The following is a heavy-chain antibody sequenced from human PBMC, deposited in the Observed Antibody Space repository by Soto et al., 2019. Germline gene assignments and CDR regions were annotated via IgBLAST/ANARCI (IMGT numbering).Heavy chain of an antibody. CDR3: VRGGGGGLFDP. Sequence: LRLSCAGSGFTFGDSYMSWIRQAPGKGLEWLSYISPGSRYPAYADSAKGRFTISRDNAERSLYLQMMSLTAEDTAIYYCVRGGGGGLFDPWGQGTMVTVSS. V-gene: IGHV3-11*06. D-gene: IGHD2-15*01. CDR1: GFTFGDSY. J-gene: IGHJ5*02. CDR2: ISPGSRYP.